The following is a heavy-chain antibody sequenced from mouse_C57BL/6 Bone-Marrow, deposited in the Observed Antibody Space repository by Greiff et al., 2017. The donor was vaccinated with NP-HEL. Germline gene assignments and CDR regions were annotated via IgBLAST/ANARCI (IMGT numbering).Heavy chain of an antibody. Sequence: EVQGVESGGGLVKPGGSLKLSCAASGFTFSSYTMSWVRQTPEKRLEWVATISGGGGNTYYPDSVKGRFTISRDNAKNTLYLQMSSLRSEDTALYYCARPNYYGSSYYFDYWGQGTTLTVSS. CDR2: ISGGGGNT. J-gene: IGHJ2*01. CDR1: GFTFSSYT. V-gene: IGHV5-9*01. D-gene: IGHD1-1*01. CDR3: ARPNYYGSSYYFDY.